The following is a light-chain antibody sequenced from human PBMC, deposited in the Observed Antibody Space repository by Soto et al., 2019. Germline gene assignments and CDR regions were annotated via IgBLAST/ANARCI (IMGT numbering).Light chain of an antibody. J-gene: IGLJ1*01. CDR2: RNN. CDR1: SSNLGSYY. CDR3: AAWDDSLSGYV. V-gene: IGLV1-47*01. Sequence: QSVLTQPPSASGTPGQRVPISCSGSSSNLGSYYVYWYQQLPGAAPKLLIYRNNQRPSGVPDRFSGSKSGTSASLAISGLRSDDEADYYCAAWDDSLSGYVFGTGTKLIVL.